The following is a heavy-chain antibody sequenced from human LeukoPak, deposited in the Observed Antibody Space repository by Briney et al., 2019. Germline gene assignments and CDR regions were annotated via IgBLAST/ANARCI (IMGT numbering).Heavy chain of an antibody. V-gene: IGHV4-59*01. Sequence: SETLSLTCTVSGGSISSYYWSWIRQPPGKGLELIGYIYYSGSTNYNPSLKSRVTISVDTSKNQFSLKLSSVTAADTAVYYCARVSSGVYFDYWGQGTLVTVSS. CDR1: GGSISSYY. D-gene: IGHD2-15*01. J-gene: IGHJ4*02. CDR3: ARVSSGVYFDY. CDR2: IYYSGST.